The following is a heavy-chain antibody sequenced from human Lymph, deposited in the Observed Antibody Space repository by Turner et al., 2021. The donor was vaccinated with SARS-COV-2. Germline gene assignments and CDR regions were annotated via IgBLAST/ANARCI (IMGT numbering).Heavy chain of an antibody. Sequence: EVQLVESGGGLVQHGGSLRLSCAASGFTFSSYSMNWVRQVPGKVLEWFSYISISSSTIYYADSVKGRFTISRDNAKNSLYLQMNSLRDEDTAVYYCARDRGGYGAYYYGMDVWGQGTTVTVSS. CDR2: ISISSSTI. CDR1: GFTFSSYS. CDR3: ARDRGGYGAYYYGMDV. J-gene: IGHJ6*02. D-gene: IGHD2-15*01. V-gene: IGHV3-48*02.